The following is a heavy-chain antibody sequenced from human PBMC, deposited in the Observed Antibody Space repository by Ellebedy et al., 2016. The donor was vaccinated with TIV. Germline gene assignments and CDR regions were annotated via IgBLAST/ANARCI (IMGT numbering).Heavy chain of an antibody. J-gene: IGHJ6*02. Sequence: MPSETLSLTCTVSGASISDYYWGWIRQPPGKGLEWIAYIYYNENTSYNPSLQSRVAISVDTSKNQFSLRVISVTAADTAVYFCARWSSTGTFYYYYGMDVWGQGTTVTVSS. CDR1: GASISDYY. D-gene: IGHD1-7*01. CDR2: IYYNENT. V-gene: IGHV4-59*01. CDR3: ARWSSTGTFYYYYGMDV.